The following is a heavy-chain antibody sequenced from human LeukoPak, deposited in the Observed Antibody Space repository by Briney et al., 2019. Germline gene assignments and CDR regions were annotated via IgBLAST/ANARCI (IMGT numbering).Heavy chain of an antibody. V-gene: IGHV4-39*01. CDR3: ATTASHFDY. Sequence: LETLSLTCTVSGGSISSGSYYWGWIRQPPGKGLEWIGSIYYSGSTYYNPSLKSRVTISVDTSKNQFSLKLSSVTAADTAVYYCATTASHFDYWGQGTLVTVSS. CDR1: GGSISSGSYY. J-gene: IGHJ4*02. CDR2: IYYSGST.